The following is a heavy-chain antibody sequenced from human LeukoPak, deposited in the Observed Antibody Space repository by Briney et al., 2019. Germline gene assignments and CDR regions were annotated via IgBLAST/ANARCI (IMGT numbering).Heavy chain of an antibody. V-gene: IGHV3-23*01. CDR1: GFTFSSYA. CDR2: ISGSGGST. D-gene: IGHD3-16*02. J-gene: IGHJ4*02. CDR3: AKGGTFGGVIDFDY. Sequence: GGSLRLCCAASGFTFSSYAMSWVRQAAGKGLEWVSAISGSGGSTYYADSVKGRFTISRDNSKNTLYPQMNSLRAEDTAVYYCAKGGTFGGVIDFDYWGQGTLVTVSS.